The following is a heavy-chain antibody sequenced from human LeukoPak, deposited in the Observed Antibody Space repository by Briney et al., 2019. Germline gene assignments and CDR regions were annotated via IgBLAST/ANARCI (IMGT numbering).Heavy chain of an antibody. CDR2: ISSSSRTT. CDR3: ARDPYSSDYYGMDV. J-gene: IGHJ6*02. D-gene: IGHD5-18*01. CDR1: GFTFSSHW. Sequence: GGSLRLSCAASGFTFSSHWMSWVRQAPGKGLEWVSYISSSSRTTYYADSVKGRFTISRDNAKNSLYLQMNSLRAEDTAVYYCARDPYSSDYYGMDVWGQGTTVTVSS. V-gene: IGHV3-48*01.